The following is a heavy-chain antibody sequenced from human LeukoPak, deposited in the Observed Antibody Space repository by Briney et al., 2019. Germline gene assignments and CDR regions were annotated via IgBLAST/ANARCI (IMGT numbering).Heavy chain of an antibody. CDR2: IRYDGSNK. D-gene: IGHD3-10*01. V-gene: IGHV3-30*02. Sequence: GGSLRLSCAASGFNLSSNGMNWVRQAPGKGLEWVAFIRYDGSNKYYADSVKGRFTISRDNSKNTLYLQMNSLRAKDTAVYYCAKDRYNYYGSGSYYNYYFDYWGQGTLVTVSS. J-gene: IGHJ4*02. CDR3: AKDRYNYYGSGSYYNYYFDY. CDR1: GFNLSSNG.